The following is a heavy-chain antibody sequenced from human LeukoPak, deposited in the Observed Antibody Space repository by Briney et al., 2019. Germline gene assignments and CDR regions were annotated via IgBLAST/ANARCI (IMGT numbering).Heavy chain of an antibody. J-gene: IGHJ4*02. D-gene: IGHD3-22*01. V-gene: IGHV3-23*01. CDR1: GFTFSTYG. Sequence: GGSLRLSCAASGFTFSTYGMTWVRQAPGEGLEWVSTINDSGGNTHYADSVKGRFTISRDNSKNMLYLQMNSLRAEDTAVYYCARGSSGYYPLNYFDYWGQGTLVTVSS. CDR2: INDSGGNT. CDR3: ARGSSGYYPLNYFDY.